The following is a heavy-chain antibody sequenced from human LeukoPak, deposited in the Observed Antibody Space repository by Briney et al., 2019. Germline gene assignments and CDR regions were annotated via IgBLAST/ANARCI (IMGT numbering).Heavy chain of an antibody. J-gene: IGHJ3*02. V-gene: IGHV4-39*07. CDR1: GDPISSSSYY. D-gene: IGHD4-23*01. CDR2: IYYSGST. Sequence: PSETLSLTCTVSGDPISSSSYYWGWIRQPPGKELEWIGSIYYSGSTYYNPSLNSRVTISVDTSKNQFSLKLSSVTAADTAVYYCARDYLGGNPDAFDIWGQGTMVTVSS. CDR3: ARDYLGGNPDAFDI.